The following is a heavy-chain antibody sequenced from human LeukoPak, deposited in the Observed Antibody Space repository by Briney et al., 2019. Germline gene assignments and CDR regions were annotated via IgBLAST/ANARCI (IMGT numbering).Heavy chain of an antibody. Sequence: PGGSLRLSCAASGFTFSSYWMHWVRQAPGKGLVWVSRINSDGSSTSYADSVKGRFTISRDNAKNTLYLQMNSLRAEGTAVYYCARDLKTRVVTPRPGGWGQGTLVTVSS. CDR1: GFTFSSYW. J-gene: IGHJ4*02. V-gene: IGHV3-74*01. D-gene: IGHD4-23*01. CDR3: ARDLKTRVVTPRPGG. CDR2: INSDGSST.